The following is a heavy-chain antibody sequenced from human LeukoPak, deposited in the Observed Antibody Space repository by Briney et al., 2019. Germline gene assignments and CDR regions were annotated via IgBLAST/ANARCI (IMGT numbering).Heavy chain of an antibody. J-gene: IGHJ3*02. CDR2: IDRSGST. D-gene: IGHD3-22*01. CDR1: GGSFSGYY. CDR3: ARNPASDSSGYYYVWTDAFDI. V-gene: IGHV4-34*01. Sequence: PSETLSLTCAVYGGSFSGYYWSWIRQPPGKRLEWIGEIDRSGSTNYHPSLKSRVTISVDTSKTHFSLKLSSVAAANTAVYYCARNPASDSSGYYYVWTDAFDIWGQGTLVTVSS.